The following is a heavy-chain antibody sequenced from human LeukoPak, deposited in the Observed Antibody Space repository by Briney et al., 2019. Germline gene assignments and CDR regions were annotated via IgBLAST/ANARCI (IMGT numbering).Heavy chain of an antibody. CDR1: GASISSSY. D-gene: IGHD2-15*01. CDR2: ISYSGST. V-gene: IGHV4-59*01. Sequence: PSETLSLTCTVSGASISSSYWSWIRQPPGKGLEWIGYISYSGSTNYNPSLKSRVAISVDTSKNQFSLKLTSVTAADTAVYYCAREDYCSGGSCPNWFDPWGQGTLVTVSS. J-gene: IGHJ5*02. CDR3: AREDYCSGGSCPNWFDP.